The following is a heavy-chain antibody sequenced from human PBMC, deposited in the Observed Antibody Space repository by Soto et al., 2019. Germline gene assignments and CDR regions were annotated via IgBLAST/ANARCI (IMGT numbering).Heavy chain of an antibody. CDR1: GYTFTSYG. CDR3: CGERVGSYDFWSGQGGGDY. D-gene: IGHD3-3*01. CDR2: ISAYNGNT. J-gene: IGHJ4*02. V-gene: IGHV1-18*01. Sequence: ASVKVSCKASGYTFTSYGISWVRQAPGQGLEWMGWISAYNGNTNYAQKLQGRVTMTTDTSTSTAYMELRSLRSDDTAVYYCCGERVGSYDFWSGQGGGDYWGQGTLVTVSS.